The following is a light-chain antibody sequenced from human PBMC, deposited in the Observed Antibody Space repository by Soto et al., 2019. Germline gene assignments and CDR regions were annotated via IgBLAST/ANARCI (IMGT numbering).Light chain of an antibody. CDR2: GAS. Sequence: EIVMTQSPATLSVSPGERITLSCRASQSVSSNLAWYQQKPGQAPRLLICGASTRATGIPARFSGSGSGTEFTLTISSLQSEDFAVYYCQQYHNWGEFGQGTKVDI. V-gene: IGKV3-15*01. CDR3: QQYHNWGE. J-gene: IGKJ1*01. CDR1: QSVSSN.